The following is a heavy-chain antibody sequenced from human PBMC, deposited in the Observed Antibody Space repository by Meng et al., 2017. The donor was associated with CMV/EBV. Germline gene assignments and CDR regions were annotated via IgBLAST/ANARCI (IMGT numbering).Heavy chain of an antibody. V-gene: IGHV1-18*01. CDR1: GYNFTSYG. J-gene: IGHJ4*02. CDR3: ARMEVGGGSCYSDY. Sequence: VPLVQLGAEGKKPGASVKGPLQVSGYNFTSYGISWVRQAPGQGLEWMGWISAYNGNTNYAQKLQGRVTMTTDTSTSTAYMELRSLRSDDTAVYYCARMEVGGGSCYSDYWGQGTLVTVSS. CDR2: ISAYNGNT. D-gene: IGHD2-15*01.